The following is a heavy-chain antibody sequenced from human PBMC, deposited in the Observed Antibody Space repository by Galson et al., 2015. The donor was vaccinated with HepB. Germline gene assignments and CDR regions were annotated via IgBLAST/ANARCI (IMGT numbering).Heavy chain of an antibody. J-gene: IGHJ4*02. D-gene: IGHD2-21*02. V-gene: IGHV3-21*01. CDR1: GFTFSSYS. CDR2: ISSSSSYI. Sequence: SLRLSCAASGFTFSSYSMNWVRQAPGKGLEWVSSISSSSSYIYYADSVKGRFTISRDNAKNSLYLQMNSLRAEDTAVYYCARDRAYCGGDCFNPPFDYWGQGTLVTVSS. CDR3: ARDRAYCGGDCFNPPFDY.